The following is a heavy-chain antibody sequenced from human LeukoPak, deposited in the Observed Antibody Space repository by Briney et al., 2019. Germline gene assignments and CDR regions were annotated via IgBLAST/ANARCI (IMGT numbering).Heavy chain of an antibody. Sequence: GGSLRLSCAASGFTFSSYSMNWVRQAPGKGLEWVSYISSSSSTIYYADSVKGRFTISRDNAKNSLYLQMNSLRAEDTAVYYCASSATVTLDYWGQGTLVTVSS. CDR1: GFTFSSYS. V-gene: IGHV3-48*01. CDR3: ASSATVTLDY. D-gene: IGHD4-17*01. J-gene: IGHJ4*02. CDR2: ISSSSSTI.